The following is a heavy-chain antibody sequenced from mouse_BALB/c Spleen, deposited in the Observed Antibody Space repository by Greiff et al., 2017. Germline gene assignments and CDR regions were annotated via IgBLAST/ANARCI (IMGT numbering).Heavy chain of an antibody. D-gene: IGHD3-2*01. CDR2: IDPANGNT. Sequence: VQLQQSGAELVKPGASVKLSCTASGFNINDSYMHWVKQRPEQGLEWIGRIDPANGNTKYDPKFQGKATITADTSSNTAYLQLSSLTSEDTAVYYCASEDSSGYAMDYWGQGTSVTVSS. CDR3: ASEDSSGYAMDY. V-gene: IGHV14-3*02. CDR1: GFNINDSY. J-gene: IGHJ4*01.